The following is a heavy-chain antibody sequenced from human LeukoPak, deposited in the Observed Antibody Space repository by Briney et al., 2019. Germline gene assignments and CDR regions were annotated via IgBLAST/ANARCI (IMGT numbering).Heavy chain of an antibody. J-gene: IGHJ4*02. CDR2: IYYSGIT. CDR1: GGSISSGSYY. D-gene: IGHD6-19*01. Sequence: SETLSLTCTVSGGSISSGSYYWGWIRQPPGKGLEWIGSIYYSGITYYNPSLRSRVAISVDTSKNQFSLKLNSVTAADTAVYYRARIMWLAYYYFDYWGQGTLVAVSS. V-gene: IGHV4-39*01. CDR3: ARIMWLAYYYFDY.